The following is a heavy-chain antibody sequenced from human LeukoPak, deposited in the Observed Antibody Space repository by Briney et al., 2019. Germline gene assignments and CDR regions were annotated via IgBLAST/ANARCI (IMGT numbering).Heavy chain of an antibody. Sequence: PSETLSLTCSVSGGSINSGGNYWTWIRQHPGKGLEWVGHIYDTGSAYYNPSLKSRVTISADTSKNLFSLRLTSVTAADAAVYYCARDRAYGDYLGAFDIWGPGTKVTVSS. CDR2: IYDTGSA. J-gene: IGHJ3*02. CDR1: GGSINSGGNY. V-gene: IGHV4-31*03. D-gene: IGHD4-17*01. CDR3: ARDRAYGDYLGAFDI.